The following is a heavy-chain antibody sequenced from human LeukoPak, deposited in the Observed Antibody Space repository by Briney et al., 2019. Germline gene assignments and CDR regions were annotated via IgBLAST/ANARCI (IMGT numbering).Heavy chain of an antibody. Sequence: TGGSLRLSCAASGFTFSSYAMHWVRQAPGKGLEWVAVISYDGSNKYYADSVKGRFTISRDNSKNTLYLQMNSLRAEDTAVYYCARDPGGSGAFDIWGQGTMVTVSS. V-gene: IGHV3-30-3*01. CDR1: GFTFSSYA. CDR2: ISYDGSNK. D-gene: IGHD2-15*01. CDR3: ARDPGGSGAFDI. J-gene: IGHJ3*02.